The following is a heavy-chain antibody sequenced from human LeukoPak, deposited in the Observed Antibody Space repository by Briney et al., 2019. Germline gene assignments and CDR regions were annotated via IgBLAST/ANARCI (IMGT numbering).Heavy chain of an antibody. CDR2: ISRSGTTP. Sequence: GGSLRLSCAASGFTFSSYAMSWVRQAPGKGLEWVSAISRSGTTPAYADSVKGRFTISRDNSKNTLYLQMNSLTVEDTAVYYCAKEGYYDILTGYFSHDAFDIWGQGTMVTVSS. D-gene: IGHD3-9*01. CDR1: GFTFSSYA. V-gene: IGHV3-23*01. J-gene: IGHJ3*02. CDR3: AKEGYYDILTGYFSHDAFDI.